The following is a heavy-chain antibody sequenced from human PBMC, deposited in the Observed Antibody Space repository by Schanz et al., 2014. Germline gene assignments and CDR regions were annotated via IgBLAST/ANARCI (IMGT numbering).Heavy chain of an antibody. D-gene: IGHD4-17*01. CDR3: ARDPYGKNSGDFDY. V-gene: IGHV1-2*02. CDR1: GYTFTGNY. CDR2: INPNSGGT. Sequence: QVQLVQSGAEVKKPGASVKVSCKASGYTFTGNYMHWVRQAPGQGLEWMGWINPNSGGTNYAQEFQGRVTMTRDTSISTAYMELSGLTSDDTAVYFCARDPYGKNSGDFDYWGQGTLVTVSS. J-gene: IGHJ4*02.